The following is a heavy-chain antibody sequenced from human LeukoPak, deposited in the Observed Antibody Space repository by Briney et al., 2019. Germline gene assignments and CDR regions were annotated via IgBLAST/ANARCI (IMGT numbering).Heavy chain of an antibody. J-gene: IGHJ4*02. CDR3: ARTYGSGSSQPFDY. V-gene: IGHV1-18*01. CDR2: ISAYNGNT. CDR1: GYAFTSFG. D-gene: IGHD3-10*01. Sequence: ASVKLSCKASGYAFTSFGISWVRQPPGQGLERMGCISAYNGNTNYAQNFQGRVTMTTDTSTRTAYMELRSLRSDDTAVYYCARTYGSGSSQPFDYWGQGTLVTVSS.